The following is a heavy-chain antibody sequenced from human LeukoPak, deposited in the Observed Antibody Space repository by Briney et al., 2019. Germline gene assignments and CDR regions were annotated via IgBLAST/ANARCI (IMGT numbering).Heavy chain of an antibody. D-gene: IGHD1-26*01. Sequence: PGGSLRLSCAVSGFTFSTYWMSWVRQTPGMGLEWVANINQDGSEIYYVVSVKGRFTISRDNAKNSLYLQMNSLSAEDTAVYYCARDKVVGPTILDCWGQGTLVTVSS. CDR3: ARDKVVGPTILDC. V-gene: IGHV3-7*03. CDR1: GFTFSTYW. CDR2: INQDGSEI. J-gene: IGHJ4*02.